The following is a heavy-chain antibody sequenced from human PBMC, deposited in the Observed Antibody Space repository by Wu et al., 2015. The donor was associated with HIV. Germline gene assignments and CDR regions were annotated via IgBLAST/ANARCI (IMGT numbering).Heavy chain of an antibody. J-gene: IGHJ6*03. D-gene: IGHD3/OR15-3a*01. Sequence: QAQLLQSADETRLPGASVRVSCKASAYNFGSYGINWVRQAPGQGLQWMGWISAYSGNTNQTRGRLTLTTDTSTNTAYMDLRNLRSDDSGIYFXARDAPLGLYYYMDSGAEGPRSSS. V-gene: IGHV1-18*01. CDR2: ISAYSGNT. CDR3: ARDAPLGLYYYMDS. CDR1: AYNFGSYG.